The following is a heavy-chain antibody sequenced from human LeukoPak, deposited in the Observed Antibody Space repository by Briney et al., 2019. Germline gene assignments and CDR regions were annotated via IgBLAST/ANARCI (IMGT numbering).Heavy chain of an antibody. J-gene: IGHJ3*02. CDR3: ARGTHYYNSSGYWDDGGDAFDI. D-gene: IGHD3-22*01. V-gene: IGHV3-7*01. Sequence: GGSLRLSCAASGFTFSSYGMHWVRQAPGKGLEWVANIKQDGSEKYYVDSVKGRFTISRDNAKNSLYLQMNSLRAEDTAVYYCARGTHYYNSSGYWDDGGDAFDIWGQGTMVTVSS. CDR2: IKQDGSEK. CDR1: GFTFSSYG.